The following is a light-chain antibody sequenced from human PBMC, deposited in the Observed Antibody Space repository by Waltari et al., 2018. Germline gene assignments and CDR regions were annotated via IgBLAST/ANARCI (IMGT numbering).Light chain of an antibody. CDR1: SSDVGGYNY. Sequence: QSALTQPASVSGSPGQSITISCTGTSSDVGGYNYVSWYQKHPGKAPKLMIYDVSHRPSGVSNRFSGSKSGNTASLTISGLQAEDEADYYCSSYISSSTLELFGGGTSLTVL. CDR3: SSYISSSTLEL. CDR2: DVS. J-gene: IGLJ2*01. V-gene: IGLV2-14*03.